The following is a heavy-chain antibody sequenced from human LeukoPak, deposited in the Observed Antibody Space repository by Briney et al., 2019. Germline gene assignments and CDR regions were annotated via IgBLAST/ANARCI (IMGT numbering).Heavy chain of an antibody. CDR2: MNPNSGNT. CDR1: GYTFTNFD. Sequence: ASVKVSCNGSGYTFTNFDSNCVRQATGQGLEWMGWMNPNSGNTGSAQKLQGRVTMTMNTSISTAYIELSSLRSEDTAVYYCARGPQWRGDSYYMDVWGRGTTVTVSS. CDR3: ARGPQWRGDSYYMDV. J-gene: IGHJ6*03. D-gene: IGHD6-19*01. V-gene: IGHV1-8*01.